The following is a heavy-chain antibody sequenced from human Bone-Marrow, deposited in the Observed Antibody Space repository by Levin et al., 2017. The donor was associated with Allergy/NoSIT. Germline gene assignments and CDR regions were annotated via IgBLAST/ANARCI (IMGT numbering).Heavy chain of an antibody. CDR2: IYHTGNT. CDR3: ARGYSYGSTNFDF. CDR1: GYSISSGYY. V-gene: IGHV4-38-2*01. D-gene: IGHD5-18*01. J-gene: IGHJ4*02. Sequence: SETLSLTCAVSGYSISSGYYWGWIQQPQGKGLEWIANIYHTGNTFYNPSLKSRVTLSVDKSNNQFSLRLRSVTAADTAVYYCARGYSYGSTNFDFWGQGTLVTVSS.